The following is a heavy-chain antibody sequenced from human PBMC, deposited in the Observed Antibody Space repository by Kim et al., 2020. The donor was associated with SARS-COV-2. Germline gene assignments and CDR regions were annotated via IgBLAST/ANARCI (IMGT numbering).Heavy chain of an antibody. CDR1: GGTFSSYA. Sequence: SVKVSCKASGGTFSSYAISWVRQAPGQGLEWMGGIIPIFGTANYAQKFQGRVTITADESTSTAYMELSSLRSEDTAVYYCARVYGTSGYSYGQYYYYYYGMDVWGQGTTVTVSS. CDR3: ARVYGTSGYSYGQYYYYYYGMDV. CDR2: IIPIFGTA. V-gene: IGHV1-69*13. D-gene: IGHD5-18*01. J-gene: IGHJ6*02.